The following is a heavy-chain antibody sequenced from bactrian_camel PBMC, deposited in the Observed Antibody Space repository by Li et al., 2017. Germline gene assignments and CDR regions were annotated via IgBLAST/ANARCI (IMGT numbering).Heavy chain of an antibody. Sequence: VQLVESGGGSVQTGGSLRLSCAVSGFTTKPNHLGWYRRTPGKSREGIAAYDRAGSTAYAIPVKGRFTISQDNNKNTLYLQMNSLKPEDTAMYYCAADPIERGGYCYSPKGYWGQGTQVTVS. D-gene: IGHD2*01. J-gene: IGHJ6*01. V-gene: IGHV3S53*01. CDR1: GFTTKPNH. CDR2: YDRAGST. CDR3: AADPIERGGYCYSPKGY.